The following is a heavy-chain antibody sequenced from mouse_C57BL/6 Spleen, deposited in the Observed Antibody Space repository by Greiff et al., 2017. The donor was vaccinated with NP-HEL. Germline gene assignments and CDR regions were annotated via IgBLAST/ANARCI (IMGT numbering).Heavy chain of an antibody. CDR2: ISSGGSYT. D-gene: IGHD2-4*01. Sequence: EVMLVESGGDLVKPGGSLKLSCAASGFTFSSYGMSWVRQTPDKRLEWVATISSGGSYTYYPDSVKGRFTISRDNAKNTLYLQMSSLKSEDTAMYYCARHDDYGIDYWGQGTTLTVSS. CDR1: GFTFSSYG. CDR3: ARHDDYGIDY. V-gene: IGHV5-6*02. J-gene: IGHJ2*01.